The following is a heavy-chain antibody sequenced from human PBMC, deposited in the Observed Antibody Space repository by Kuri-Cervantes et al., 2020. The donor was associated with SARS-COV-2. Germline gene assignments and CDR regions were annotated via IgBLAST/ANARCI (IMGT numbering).Heavy chain of an antibody. J-gene: IGHJ4*02. CDR3: VKSSYGGSSSWPDY. V-gene: IGHV3-64D*06. Sequence: GGSLRFSCSASGFTFSSYAMHWVRQAPGKGLEYVSAISSNGGSTYYADSVKGRSTISRDNSKNTLYLQMSSLRAEDTAVYYCVKSSYGGSSSWPDYWGQGTLVTVSS. CDR1: GFTFSSYA. D-gene: IGHD6-13*01. CDR2: ISSNGGST.